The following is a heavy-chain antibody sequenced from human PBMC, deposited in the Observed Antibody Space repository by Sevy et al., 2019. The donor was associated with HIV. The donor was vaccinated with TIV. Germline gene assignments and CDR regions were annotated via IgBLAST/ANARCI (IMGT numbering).Heavy chain of an antibody. Sequence: GGSLRLSCTGSGFTFGDYALSWFRQAPGMGLEWVGFIRSKDYGGATEYATSVKGRFTISRDDSKSIADLQMNSLKTEDTAVYYCTMCYYYDSSGYSDYWGQRTLVTVSS. D-gene: IGHD3-22*01. CDR1: GFTFGDYA. CDR2: IRSKDYGGAT. CDR3: TMCYYYDSSGYSDY. V-gene: IGHV3-49*03. J-gene: IGHJ4*02.